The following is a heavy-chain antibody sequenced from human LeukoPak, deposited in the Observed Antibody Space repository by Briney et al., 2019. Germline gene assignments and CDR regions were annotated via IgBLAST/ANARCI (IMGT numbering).Heavy chain of an antibody. Sequence: SETLSLTCTVSGGSISSYYWSWIRQPPGKGLEWIGSIYYSGSTYYNPSLKSRVTISIDTSKNQFSLKLSSVTAADTATYYCASGSYSSGWFPYFEFWGQGTLVTVSS. CDR3: ASGSYSSGWFPYFEF. CDR1: GGSISSYY. V-gene: IGHV4-59*05. J-gene: IGHJ4*02. CDR2: IYYSGST. D-gene: IGHD6-19*01.